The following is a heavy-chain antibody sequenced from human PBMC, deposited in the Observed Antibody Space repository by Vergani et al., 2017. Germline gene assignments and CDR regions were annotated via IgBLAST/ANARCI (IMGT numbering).Heavy chain of an antibody. CDR2: IYTSGST. CDR3: ARGRYCSSTSCWYYYYMDV. D-gene: IGHD2-2*01. CDR1: GGSISSYY. Sequence: QVQLQESGPGLVKPSETLSLTCTVSGGSISSYYWSWIRQPAGKGLEWIGRIYTSGSTNYNPSLKSRVTISVDTSKNQFSLKLSSVTAADTAVYYCARGRYCSSTSCWYYYYMDVWGKGTTVTVSS. V-gene: IGHV4-4*07. J-gene: IGHJ6*03.